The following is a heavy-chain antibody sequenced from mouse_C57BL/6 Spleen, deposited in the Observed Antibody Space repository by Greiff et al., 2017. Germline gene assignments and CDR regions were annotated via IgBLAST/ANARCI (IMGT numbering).Heavy chain of an antibody. CDR1: GYTFTDYN. V-gene: IGHV1-22*01. CDR2: INPNNGGT. CDR3: ARDTGVANAMDY. Sequence: EVQLQESGPELVKPGASVKMSCKASGYTFTDYNMHWVKQSHGKSLEWIGYINPNNGGTSYNQKFKGKATLTVNKYSSTACMELRSLTSEDSAVYYCARDTGVANAMDYWGQGTSVTVSS. D-gene: IGHD1-1*01. J-gene: IGHJ4*01.